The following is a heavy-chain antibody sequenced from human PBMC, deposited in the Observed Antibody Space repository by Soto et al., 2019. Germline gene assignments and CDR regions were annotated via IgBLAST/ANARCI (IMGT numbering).Heavy chain of an antibody. Sequence: QVHLVQSGAELRKPGSSVRVSCKASGDTFNSYTINWVRQAPGLGLEWMGRTIPILSMSNYALKFQGRLTITADKSRSTAYMVLSSLRSEDTAIYCCATVYGSGSQAFDYWGQGALVTVSS. J-gene: IGHJ4*02. CDR1: GDTFNSYT. CDR3: ATVYGSGSQAFDY. V-gene: IGHV1-69*02. CDR2: TIPILSMS. D-gene: IGHD3-10*01.